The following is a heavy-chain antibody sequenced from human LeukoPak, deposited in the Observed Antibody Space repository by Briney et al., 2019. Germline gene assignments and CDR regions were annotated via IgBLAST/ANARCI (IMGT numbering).Heavy chain of an antibody. J-gene: IGHJ6*03. Sequence: GGSLRLSCAASGFTFSSYAMTWVRQAPGKGLEWVSVIYSGGSTYYADSVKGRFTISRDNSKNTLYLQMNSLRAEDTAVYYCARDHRYYYYMDVWGKGTTVTVSS. CDR2: IYSGGST. D-gene: IGHD1-14*01. V-gene: IGHV3-53*01. CDR3: ARDHRYYYYMDV. CDR1: GFTFSSYA.